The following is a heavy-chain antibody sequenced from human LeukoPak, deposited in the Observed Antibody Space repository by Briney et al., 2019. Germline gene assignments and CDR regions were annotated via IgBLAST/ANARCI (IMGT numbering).Heavy chain of an antibody. D-gene: IGHD6-13*01. CDR3: ARLPRIAAAGPFDY. Sequence: SETLSLTCTVSGGSISSGGYYWSWIRQHPGKGLGWIGYIYYSGSTYYNPSLKSRVAISVDTPKNQFSLKLSSVTAADTAVYYCARLPRIAAAGPFDYWGQGTLVTVSS. J-gene: IGHJ4*02. CDR2: IYYSGST. CDR1: GGSISSGGYY. V-gene: IGHV4-31*03.